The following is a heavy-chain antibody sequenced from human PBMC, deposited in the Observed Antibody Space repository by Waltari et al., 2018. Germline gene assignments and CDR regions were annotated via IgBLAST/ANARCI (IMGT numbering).Heavy chain of an antibody. CDR3: AREGSLYSSTGGWIGP. D-gene: IGHD2-2*01. CDR1: TGSFNNHY. CDR2: INQITGDT. Sequence: QVHLQESGPGLVKPSETLSLTCTVSTGSFNNHYWSWIRQPPGKRMEWIGWINQITGDTNYNPSLESRVIISSDISKNQFSLKLTSVTAADTAIYYCAREGSLYSSTGGWIGPWGQGMLVTVSS. J-gene: IGHJ5*01. V-gene: IGHV4-59*11.